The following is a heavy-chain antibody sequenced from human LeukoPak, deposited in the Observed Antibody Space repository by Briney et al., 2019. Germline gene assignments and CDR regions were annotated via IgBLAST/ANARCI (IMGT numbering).Heavy chain of an antibody. CDR1: AGSFSGYY. Sequence: SETLSLTCAVYAGSFSGYYWSSTRQPPGKGLEWIGESNHSGSTNYNPSLKSRVTISVDTSKKQLSLKLSSVATAHTAVYYCARGGALGLYYFAYWGQGTLVTVSS. D-gene: IGHD3-10*01. J-gene: IGHJ4*02. V-gene: IGHV4-34*01. CDR3: ARGGALGLYYFAY. CDR2: SNHSGST.